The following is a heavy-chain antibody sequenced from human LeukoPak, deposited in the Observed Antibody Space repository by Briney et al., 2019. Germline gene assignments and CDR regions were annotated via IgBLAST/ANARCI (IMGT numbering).Heavy chain of an antibody. V-gene: IGHV1-2*02. D-gene: IGHD2-2*02. J-gene: IGHJ3*02. Sequence: ASVKVSCKASRYTFTGYYMHWVRQAPGQGLEWMGWINPNSGGTNYAQKFQGRVTMTRDTSISTAYMELSRLRSDDTAVYYCARARPYCSSTSCYTGDAFDIWGQGTMVTVSS. CDR3: ARARPYCSSTSCYTGDAFDI. CDR2: INPNSGGT. CDR1: RYTFTGYY.